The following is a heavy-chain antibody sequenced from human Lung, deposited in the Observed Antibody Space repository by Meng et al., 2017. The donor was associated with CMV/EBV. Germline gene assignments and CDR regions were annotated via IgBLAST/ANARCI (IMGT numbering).Heavy chain of an antibody. D-gene: IGHD5-18*01. CDR1: GYTFTSYY. CDR3: ARGRERGYSYGIVDY. J-gene: IGHJ4*02. V-gene: IGHV1-46*01. Sequence: ASXXVSXKASGYTFTSYYMHWVRQAPGQGLEWMGIINPSGGSTSYAQKFQGRVTMTRDTSTSTVYMELSSLRSEDTAVYYCARGRERGYSYGIVDYWGQGTXVT. CDR2: INPSGGST.